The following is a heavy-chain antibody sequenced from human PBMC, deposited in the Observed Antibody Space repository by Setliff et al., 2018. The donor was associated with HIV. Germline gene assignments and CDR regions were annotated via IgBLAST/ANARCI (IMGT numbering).Heavy chain of an antibody. D-gene: IGHD5-18*01. CDR3: ARDKPRGAIQLLRGEFDY. CDR1: GYTFTAYG. J-gene: IGHJ4*02. Sequence: ASVKVSCKASGYTFTAYGINWVRQATGQGLEWMGWMNPDSGNTDYAQKFQGRVTMTRDTSISTAYMELSRLRSDDTAVYYCARDKPRGAIQLLRGEFDYWGQGTLVTVSS. V-gene: IGHV1-8*01. CDR2: MNPDSGNT.